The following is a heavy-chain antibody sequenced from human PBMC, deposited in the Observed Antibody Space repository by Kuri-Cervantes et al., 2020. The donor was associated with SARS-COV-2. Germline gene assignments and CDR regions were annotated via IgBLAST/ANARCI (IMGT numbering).Heavy chain of an antibody. CDR2: MNPNSGNT. CDR3: ARHGRREWEAKGYFDL. V-gene: IGHV1-8*03. Sequence: ASVKVSCKASGYTFTSYDINWVRQATGQGLEWMGWMNPNSGNTGYAQKFQGRVTITRNTSISTAYMELSSLRSEDTAVYYCARHGRREWEAKGYFDLWGRGTLVTVSS. D-gene: IGHD1-26*01. CDR1: GYTFTSYD. J-gene: IGHJ2*01.